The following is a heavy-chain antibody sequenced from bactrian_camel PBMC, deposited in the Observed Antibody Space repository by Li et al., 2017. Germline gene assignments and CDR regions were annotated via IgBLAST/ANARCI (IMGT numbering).Heavy chain of an antibody. V-gene: IGHV3-2*01. J-gene: IGHJ6*01. CDR2: ISTQGTKT. CDR1: GFTFTNYY. CDR3: AARFWRWDCYSESWSGADFDY. D-gene: IGHD1*01. Sequence: LVESGGGLVQPGGSLRLSCTASGFTFTNYYMRWVRQAPGQGLEWVSSISTQGTKTYYLDSVKGRFTISRDNSKNTVYLQMNSLKPEDTAMYYCAARFWRWDCYSESWSGADFDYWGQGTQVTVS.